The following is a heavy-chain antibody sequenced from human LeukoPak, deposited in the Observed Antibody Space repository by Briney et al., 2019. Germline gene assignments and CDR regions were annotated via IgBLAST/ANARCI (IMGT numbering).Heavy chain of an antibody. CDR2: IWYDGSNE. Sequence: SGRSLRLSCAASGFTFSSYGMHWVRQAPGKGLEWVAVIWYDGSNEYYADSVKGRFTISRDNSKNTLYLQMNSLRAEDTAVYYCAKDGSGITGTFFDYWGQGTLVTVSS. CDR1: GFTFSSYG. D-gene: IGHD1-20*01. CDR3: AKDGSGITGTFFDY. J-gene: IGHJ4*02. V-gene: IGHV3-33*06.